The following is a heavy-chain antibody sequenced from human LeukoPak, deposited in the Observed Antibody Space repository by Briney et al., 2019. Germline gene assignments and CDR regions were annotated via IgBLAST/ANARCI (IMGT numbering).Heavy chain of an antibody. CDR1: GFTFSRYS. CDR3: ARGPGYSSSWYMGANWFDP. V-gene: IGHV3-48*04. Sequence: GGSLRLSCAASGFTFSRYSMNWVRQAPGKGLEWVSYISSSGSTIYYADSVKGRFTISRDNAKNSLYLQMNSLRAEDTAVYYCARGPGYSSSWYMGANWFDPWGQGTLVTVSS. CDR2: ISSSGSTI. D-gene: IGHD6-13*01. J-gene: IGHJ5*02.